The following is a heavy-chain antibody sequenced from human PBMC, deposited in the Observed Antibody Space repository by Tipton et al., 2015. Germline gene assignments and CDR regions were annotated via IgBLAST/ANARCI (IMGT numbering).Heavy chain of an antibody. Sequence: TLSLTCAVSAYSISSDYYWGWIRQPPGKGLEWIGSISQSGNTNYNPSLKSRVTISADKSKNQFSLNLKSVTAADTAVYYCARRCGADCYWGYYFDHWGQGTLVNVSS. D-gene: IGHD2-21*01. CDR1: AYSISSDYY. CDR3: ARRCGADCYWGYYFDH. V-gene: IGHV4-38-2*01. J-gene: IGHJ4*02. CDR2: ISQSGNT.